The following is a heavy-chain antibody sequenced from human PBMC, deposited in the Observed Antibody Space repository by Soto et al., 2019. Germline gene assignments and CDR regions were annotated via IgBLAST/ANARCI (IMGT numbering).Heavy chain of an antibody. CDR1: GGSISSSNW. CDR2: IYHSGST. Sequence: QVQLQESGPGLVKPSGTLSLTCAVSGGSISSSNWWSWVRQPPGKGLEWIGEIYHSGSTNYNPSLQSRVTISVDKSKNQFSLKLSSVTAADTAVYYCARDLKSELDSWYFDYWGQGTLVTVSS. CDR3: ARDLKSELDSWYFDY. J-gene: IGHJ4*02. D-gene: IGHD1-26*01. V-gene: IGHV4-4*02.